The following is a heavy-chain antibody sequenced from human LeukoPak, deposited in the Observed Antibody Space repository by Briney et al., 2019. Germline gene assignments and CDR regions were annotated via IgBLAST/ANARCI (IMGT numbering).Heavy chain of an antibody. Sequence: PGGSLRLSCAASGFTFSSYAMSWVRQAPGKGLEWVSAISGSGGSTYYADSVKGRFTISRDNSKNTLYLQMDSLRAEDTAVYYCAKDRDYVNYFDYWGQGTLVTVSS. D-gene: IGHD4-17*01. CDR3: AKDRDYVNYFDY. CDR1: GFTFSSYA. V-gene: IGHV3-23*01. CDR2: ISGSGGST. J-gene: IGHJ4*02.